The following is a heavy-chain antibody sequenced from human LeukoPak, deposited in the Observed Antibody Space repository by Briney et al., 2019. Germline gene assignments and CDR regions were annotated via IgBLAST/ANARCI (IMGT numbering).Heavy chain of an antibody. Sequence: SETLSLTCTVSGGSISSGGYYWSWIRQPPGKGLEWIGYIYHSGSTYYNPSLKSRVTISVDRSKNQFSLKLSSVTAADTAVYYCARGAFEGYDVPIDAFDIWGQGTMVTVSS. CDR3: ARGAFEGYDVPIDAFDI. V-gene: IGHV4-30-2*01. D-gene: IGHD3-16*01. J-gene: IGHJ3*02. CDR1: GGSISSGGYY. CDR2: IYHSGST.